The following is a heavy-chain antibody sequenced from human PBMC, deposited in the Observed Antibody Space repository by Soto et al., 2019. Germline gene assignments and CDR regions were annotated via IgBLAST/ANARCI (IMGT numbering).Heavy chain of an antibody. CDR2: NIPIFGTA. CDR1: GGTFSSYA. D-gene: IGHD6-6*01. V-gene: IGHV1-69*12. J-gene: IGHJ4*02. Sequence: QVQLVQSGAEVKKPGSSVKVSCKASGGTFSSYAISWVRQAPGQGLEWMGGNIPIFGTANYAQKFQGRVTITADESTSTAYMERSSLRSEDTAVYYCAVTAKQLVGASGEYYFDYWGQGTLVTVSS. CDR3: AVTAKQLVGASGEYYFDY.